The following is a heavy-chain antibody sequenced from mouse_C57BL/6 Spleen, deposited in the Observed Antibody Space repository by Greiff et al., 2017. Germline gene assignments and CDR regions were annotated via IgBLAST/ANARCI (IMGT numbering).Heavy chain of an antibody. CDR1: GYTFTSYW. CDR2: INPSNGGT. V-gene: IGHV1-53*01. D-gene: IGHD2-4*01. CDR3: ARYDYDFYYAMDY. Sequence: QVQLQQPGTELVKPGASVKLSCKASGYTFTSYWMHWVKQRPGQGLEWIGNINPSNGGTNYNEKFKSKATLTVDKSSSTAYVQLSSLTSEDSAVYYCARYDYDFYYAMDYWGQGTSVTVSS. J-gene: IGHJ4*01.